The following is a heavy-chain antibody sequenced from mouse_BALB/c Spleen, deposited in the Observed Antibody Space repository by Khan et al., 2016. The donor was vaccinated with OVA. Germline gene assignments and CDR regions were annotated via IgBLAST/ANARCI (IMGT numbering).Heavy chain of an antibody. CDR3: ATSAYYRYDGYGMDY. CDR2: IYPGSGNN. V-gene: IGHV1-63*01. CDR1: GYDFTNDW. J-gene: IGHJ4*01. Sequence: VELVESGAELVRPGTSVKISCKASGYDFTNDWLGWVKQRPGHGLEWIGDIYPGSGNNNYNEKFKGKATLTADKSSSTAYMQLSSLTSEDSAVYFCATSAYYRYDGYGMDYWGQGTSVTVSS. D-gene: IGHD2-14*01.